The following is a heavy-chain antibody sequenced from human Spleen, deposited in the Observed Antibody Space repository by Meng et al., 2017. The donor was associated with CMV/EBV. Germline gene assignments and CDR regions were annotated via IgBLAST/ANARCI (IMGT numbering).Heavy chain of an antibody. CDR2: IYSDGSSA. Sequence: GGSLRLSCAASGFTFRSYAMSWVRQVPGKGLEYVSTIYSDGSSAYYADSVKGRFTISRDNSKNTLFLQMTILRADDTAVYYCARSPGSAEDVWGQGTTVTVSS. D-gene: IGHD1-26*01. V-gene: IGHV3-23*03. J-gene: IGHJ6*02. CDR3: ARSPGSAEDV. CDR1: GFTFRSYA.